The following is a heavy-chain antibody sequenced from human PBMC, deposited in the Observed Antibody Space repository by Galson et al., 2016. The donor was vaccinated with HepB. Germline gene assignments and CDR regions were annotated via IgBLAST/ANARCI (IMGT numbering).Heavy chain of an antibody. D-gene: IGHD3-10*01. CDR3: ARGGRGAIISWFDP. J-gene: IGHJ5*02. V-gene: IGHV3-21*01. CDR2: ISSSSTYI. Sequence: SLRLSCAASGFSFSIYSMHWVRQAPGKGLEWVSSISSSSTYIYYGDSLKGRFTISRDNAKNSLYLQLNSLRAEDTAVYYCARGGRGAIISWFDPWGQGTLVTVSS. CDR1: GFSFSIYS.